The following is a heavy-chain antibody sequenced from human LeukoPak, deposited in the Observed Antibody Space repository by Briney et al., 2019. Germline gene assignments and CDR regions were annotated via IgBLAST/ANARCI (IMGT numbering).Heavy chain of an antibody. D-gene: IGHD7-27*01. V-gene: IGHV3-48*01. CDR2: ISTSSSTR. CDR3: ARMYMGTYIGY. J-gene: IGHJ4*02. Sequence: PGGSLRLSCAASGFTFSDNSMNWVRQSPGKGLEWVSYISTSSSTRYYADSVKGRFTISRDNAKNSLYLQTNSLRAEDTAVYYCARMYMGTYIGYWGQGTLVTVSS. CDR1: GFTFSDNS.